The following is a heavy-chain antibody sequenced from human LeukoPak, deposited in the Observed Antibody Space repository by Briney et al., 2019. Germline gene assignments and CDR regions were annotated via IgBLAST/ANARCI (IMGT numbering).Heavy chain of an antibody. Sequence: GGSLSLSCAASGFTFDDYAMHWVRQAPGKGLEWVSLISGDGGSTYYADSVKGRFTISRDNSKNTLYLQMGSLRVEDMAVYYCARGRGTTVTASMDVWGQGTTVTVSS. CDR2: ISGDGGST. CDR3: ARGRGTTVTASMDV. CDR1: GFTFDDYA. V-gene: IGHV3-43*02. J-gene: IGHJ6*02. D-gene: IGHD4-17*01.